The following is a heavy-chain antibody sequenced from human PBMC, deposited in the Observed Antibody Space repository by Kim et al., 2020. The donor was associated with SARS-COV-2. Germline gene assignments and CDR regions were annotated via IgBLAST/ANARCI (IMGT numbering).Heavy chain of an antibody. Sequence: SETLSLTCAVYGGSFSGYYWSWIRQPPGKGLEWIGEINHSGSTNYNPSLKSRVTISVDTSKNQFSLKLSSVTAADTAVYYCARGRGEVGYYYYYYGMDVWGQGTTVTVSS. CDR3: ARGRGEVGYYYYYYGMDV. J-gene: IGHJ6*02. D-gene: IGHD2-15*01. CDR1: GGSFSGYY. V-gene: IGHV4-34*01. CDR2: INHSGST.